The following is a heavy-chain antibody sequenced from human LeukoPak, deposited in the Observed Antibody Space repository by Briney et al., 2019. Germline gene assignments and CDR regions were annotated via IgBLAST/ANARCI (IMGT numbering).Heavy chain of an antibody. CDR3: ARLRYYDSSGYSKYYYYMDV. CDR1: GGSISSYY. D-gene: IGHD3-22*01. J-gene: IGHJ6*03. CDR2: IYTSGST. V-gene: IGHV4-4*07. Sequence: SETLSLTCTVSGGSISSYYWSWIRQPAGKGLEWIGRIYTSGSTNYNPSLKSRVTMSVDTSKNQFSLKLSSVTAADTAVYYCARLRYYDSSGYSKYYYYMDVWGKGTTVTISS.